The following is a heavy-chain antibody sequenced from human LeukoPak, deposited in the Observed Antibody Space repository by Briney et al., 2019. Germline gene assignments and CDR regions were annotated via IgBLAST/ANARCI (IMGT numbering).Heavy chain of an antibody. Sequence: NPGGSLRLSCAASGFTFSSYWMSWVRQAPGKGLEWVGRIKSKTDGGTTDYAAPVKGRFTISRDDSKNTLYLQMNSLKTEDTAVYYCTTDEYYDFWSGSPLDYWGQGTLVTVSS. V-gene: IGHV3-15*01. J-gene: IGHJ4*02. CDR2: IKSKTDGGTT. CDR1: GFTFSSYW. D-gene: IGHD3-3*01. CDR3: TTDEYYDFWSGSPLDY.